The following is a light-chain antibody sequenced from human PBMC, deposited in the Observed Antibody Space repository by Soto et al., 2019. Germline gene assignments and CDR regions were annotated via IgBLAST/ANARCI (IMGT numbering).Light chain of an antibody. CDR3: QQYGSYSPWT. CDR2: KAS. CDR1: QSISSW. J-gene: IGKJ1*01. Sequence: DIQMTQSPSTLSASVGDRVTITCRASQSISSWLAWYQQKPGRAPKLLIYKASSLETGVPSRFSGSGSWTEDTLLISSLQPDDFAGYYCQQYGSYSPWTFGQGTKVEIK. V-gene: IGKV1-5*03.